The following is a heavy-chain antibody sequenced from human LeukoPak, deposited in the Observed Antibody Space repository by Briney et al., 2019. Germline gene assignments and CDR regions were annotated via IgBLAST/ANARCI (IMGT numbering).Heavy chain of an antibody. CDR2: ISYDGSNK. CDR1: GFTFSSYA. D-gene: IGHD4-11*01. J-gene: IGHJ5*02. CDR3: TTGGLQPNWFDP. V-gene: IGHV3-30*04. Sequence: GRSLRLSCAASGFTFSSYAMHWVRQAPGKGLEWVAVISYDGSNKYYADSVKGRFTISRDDSKNTLYLQMNSLKTEDTAVYYCTTGGLQPNWFDPWGQGTLVTVSS.